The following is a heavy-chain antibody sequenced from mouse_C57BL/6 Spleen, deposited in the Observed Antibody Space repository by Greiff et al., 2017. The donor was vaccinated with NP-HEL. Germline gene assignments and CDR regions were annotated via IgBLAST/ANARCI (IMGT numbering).Heavy chain of an antibody. CDR2: ISGGGGNT. V-gene: IGHV5-9*01. D-gene: IGHD4-1*01. CDR3: ANWGFDY. J-gene: IGHJ2*01. CDR1: GFTFSSYT. Sequence: EVMLVESGGGLVKPGGSLKLSCAASGFTFSSYTMSWVRQTPEKRLEWVATISGGGGNTYYPDSVKGRFTISRDNAKNTLYLKMSSLRSEDTALYYCANWGFDYWGQGTTLTVSS.